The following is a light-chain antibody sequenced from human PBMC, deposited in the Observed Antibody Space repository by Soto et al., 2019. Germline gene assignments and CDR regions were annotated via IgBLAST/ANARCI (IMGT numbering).Light chain of an antibody. CDR3: QQYGNSPLT. CDR1: QSVSSSY. J-gene: IGKJ4*01. Sequence: EIVLTQSPGTLSLSPGERATLSCRASQSVSSSYLAWYQQRPGQAPRLLIYGASNRATGIPDRFSGSGYGTDFTLTISRLEPEDFAVYFCQQYGNSPLTFGGGTKVEIK. V-gene: IGKV3-20*01. CDR2: GAS.